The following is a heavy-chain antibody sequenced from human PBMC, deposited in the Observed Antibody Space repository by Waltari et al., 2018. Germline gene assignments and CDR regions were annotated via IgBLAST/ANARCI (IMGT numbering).Heavy chain of an antibody. J-gene: IGHJ4*02. V-gene: IGHV3-48*03. CDR2: IGRSGDSM. Sequence: EVQLVESGGGLIQPGGSLRLSCAASGFTFSSYEVNWVRQAPGKGLEWVSYIGRSGDSMFFADSVRGRFTISRDNAKNSLYLQMNSLRVEDTAVYYCAREQFYNSGIQGSAFDYWGQGTLVTVSS. D-gene: IGHD3-10*01. CDR3: AREQFYNSGIQGSAFDY. CDR1: GFTFSSYE.